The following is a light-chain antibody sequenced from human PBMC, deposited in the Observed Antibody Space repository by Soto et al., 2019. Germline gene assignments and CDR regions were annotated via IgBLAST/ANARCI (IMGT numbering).Light chain of an antibody. Sequence: DIQITQYQSSLSASLGACVTITCRASQSISSYLNWYQQKPGKAPKLLIYAASSLESGFPSRFSGSGSGTDFTLTISSLQPEDFATYYCQQSYSSPRTFGQGTKVDVK. CDR3: QQSYSSPRT. CDR1: QSISSY. J-gene: IGKJ1*01. V-gene: IGKV1-39*01. CDR2: AAS.